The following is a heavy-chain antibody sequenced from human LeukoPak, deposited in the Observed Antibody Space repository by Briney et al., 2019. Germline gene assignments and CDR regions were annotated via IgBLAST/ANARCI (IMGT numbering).Heavy chain of an antibody. J-gene: IGHJ6*02. V-gene: IGHV3-72*01. CDR3: GRIAINTNNGMDV. Sequence: PGGSLRLSRATSGFKFSDQYIDLVRQAPGKGLEGVGRSRNKATSYNTEYAASVQGNFTISRYVSESLLYVQMNSLRTEDTSVYYCGRIAINTNNGMDVWGQGTTVTV. CDR2: SRNKATSYNT. CDR1: GFKFSDQY. D-gene: IGHD1/OR15-1a*01.